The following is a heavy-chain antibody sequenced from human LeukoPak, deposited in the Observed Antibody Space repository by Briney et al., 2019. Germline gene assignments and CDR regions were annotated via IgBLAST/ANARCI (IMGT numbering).Heavy chain of an antibody. CDR3: VRDVGAVRGEVYFDY. V-gene: IGHV3-21*01. Sequence: GGSLRLSCAAAGFTFSTFAMHWVRQSPGKGLEWVSSITGSGPYILYADSVKRRFTISRDNAKNSLYLQMNSLRAEDTAIYYCVRDVGAVRGEVYFDYWGQGTLVTVSS. CDR1: GFTFSTFA. D-gene: IGHD3-16*01. J-gene: IGHJ4*02. CDR2: ITGSGPYI.